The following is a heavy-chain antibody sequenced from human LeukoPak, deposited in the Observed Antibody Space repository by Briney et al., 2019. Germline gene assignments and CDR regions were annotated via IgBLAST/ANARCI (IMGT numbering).Heavy chain of an antibody. CDR1: GDSVSSNSAT. Sequence: SQTLSLTCAISGDSVSSNSATWNWIRQSQSRGLEWLVRTYYRSTWYNDYAVSLNSRITVNPDTSKNQFSLQLNSVTPEDTAVYYCARAQGYFDYWGQGTLVTVSS. CDR3: ARAQGYFDY. V-gene: IGHV6-1*01. J-gene: IGHJ4*02. CDR2: TYYRSTWYN.